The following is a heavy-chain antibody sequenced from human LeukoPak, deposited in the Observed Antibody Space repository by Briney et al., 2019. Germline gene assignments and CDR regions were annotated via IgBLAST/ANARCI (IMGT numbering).Heavy chain of an antibody. V-gene: IGHV1-8*03. CDR1: GYTFTGYY. D-gene: IGHD3/OR15-3a*01. CDR2: MNPNSGNT. CDR3: ARAPVWTGYYYYMDV. J-gene: IGHJ6*03. Sequence: VASVKVSCKASGYTFTGYYMHWVRQATGQGLEWMGWMNPNSGNTGYAQKFQGRVTITRNTSINTAYMELSSLRSEDTAVYFCARAPVWTGYYYYMDVWGKGTTVTVSS.